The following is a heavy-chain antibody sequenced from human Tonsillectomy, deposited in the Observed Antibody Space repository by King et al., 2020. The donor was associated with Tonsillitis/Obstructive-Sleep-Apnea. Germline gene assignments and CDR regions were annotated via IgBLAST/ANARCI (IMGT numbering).Heavy chain of an antibody. CDR3: VRVRSIVGAYDLDY. V-gene: IGHV3-72*01. CDR1: GFTFSDHY. D-gene: IGHD1-26*01. J-gene: IGHJ4*02. CDR2: TRNKANSYTT. Sequence: EVQLVESGGGLVQPGGSLRLSCVASGFTFSDHYMDWARQAPGKGLEWVGRTRNKANSYTTEYAASVKGRFTISRDDSRNSLYLQMKSLKTEDTAVYYCVRVRSIVGAYDLDYWGQGTLVTVSS.